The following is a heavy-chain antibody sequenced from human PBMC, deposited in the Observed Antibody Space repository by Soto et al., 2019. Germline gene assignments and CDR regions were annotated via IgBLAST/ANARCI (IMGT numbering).Heavy chain of an antibody. V-gene: IGHV1-46*01. CDR3: ARQLRSSPSRNFYFDY. CDR1: GHSFSAYY. D-gene: IGHD6-13*01. CDR2: INPSGGST. J-gene: IGHJ4*02. Sequence: ASVKVSCKASGHSFSAYYMHWVRQAPGQGLEWMGIINPSGGSTSYAQKFQGRVTMTRDTSTSTVYMELSSLRSEDTAVYYCARQLRSSPSRNFYFDYWGQGTLVTVSS.